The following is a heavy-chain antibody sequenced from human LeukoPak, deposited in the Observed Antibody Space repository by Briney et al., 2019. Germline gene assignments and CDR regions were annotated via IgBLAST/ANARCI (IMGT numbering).Heavy chain of an antibody. CDR2: IRYDGGNE. J-gene: IGHJ4*02. V-gene: IGHV3-30*02. D-gene: IGHD3-3*01. CDR1: GFSFSNFG. Sequence: PGGSLRLSCTTSGFSFSNFGMHWVRQAPDKGLEWLAFIRYDGGNEYSADSVKGRFTVSRDNSRNTLFLQMDSLRSEDTAVYYCARDLGIFGDFDYWGQGTLVIVSS. CDR3: ARDLGIFGDFDY.